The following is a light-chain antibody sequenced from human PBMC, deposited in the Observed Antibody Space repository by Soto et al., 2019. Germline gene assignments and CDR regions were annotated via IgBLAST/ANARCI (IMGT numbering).Light chain of an antibody. J-gene: IGLJ1*01. CDR2: EGS. V-gene: IGLV2-23*01. CDR3: CSYAGSSISPYV. Sequence: QSALTQPGSVSGSPGQSIAISCTGTSSDFGSHNLVSWYQQHPGKAPKLMIYEGSKRPSGVSDRFSGSKSGNTASLTISGLQAEDEAEYYCCSYAGSSISPYVFGAGTKLTVL. CDR1: SSDFGSHNL.